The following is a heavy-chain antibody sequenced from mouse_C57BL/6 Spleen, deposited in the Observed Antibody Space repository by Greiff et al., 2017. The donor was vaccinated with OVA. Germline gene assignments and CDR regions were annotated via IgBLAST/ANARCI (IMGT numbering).Heavy chain of an antibody. V-gene: IGHV3-1*01. Sequence: VQLQQSGPGMVKPSQSLSLTCTVTGYSITSGYDWHWIRHFPGNKLEWMGYISYSGSTNYNPSLKSRISITHDTSKNHFFLKLNSVTTEDTATYYCAMGGSLLSVAYWGQGTLVTVSA. CDR2: ISYSGST. CDR3: AMGGSLLSVAY. CDR1: GYSITSGYD. J-gene: IGHJ3*01. D-gene: IGHD2-1*01.